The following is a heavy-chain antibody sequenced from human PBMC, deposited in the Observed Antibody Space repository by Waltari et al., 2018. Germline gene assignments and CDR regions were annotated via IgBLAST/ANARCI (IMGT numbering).Heavy chain of an antibody. V-gene: IGHV1-8*03. J-gene: IGHJ4*02. CDR3: ARGPGGSYSLDY. CDR2: MNTNSVNT. Sequence: QVQLVQSGAEVKKPGASVKVSCKASGYTFTSYDINWVQQATGQGLEWMGWMNTNSVNTGYAKKLQDRVTITRNTSISTAYMGLSSLRSEDTAVYYCARGPGGSYSLDYWGQGTLVTVSS. D-gene: IGHD1-26*01. CDR1: GYTFTSYD.